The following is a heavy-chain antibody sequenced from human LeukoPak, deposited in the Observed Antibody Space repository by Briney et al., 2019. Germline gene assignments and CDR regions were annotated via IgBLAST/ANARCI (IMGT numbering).Heavy chain of an antibody. D-gene: IGHD3-10*01. J-gene: IGHJ4*02. CDR2: IYPGDSDT. CDR1: GYSFTSYW. V-gene: IGHV5-51*01. CDR3: ARLGDLVRGVITRNLDY. Sequence: GESLKISCQGSGYSFTSYWIGWARQMPGKGLEWMGIIYPGDSDTRYSPSFQGQVTISADKSISTAYLQWSSLKASDTAMYYCARLGDLVRGVITRNLDYWGQGTLVTVSS.